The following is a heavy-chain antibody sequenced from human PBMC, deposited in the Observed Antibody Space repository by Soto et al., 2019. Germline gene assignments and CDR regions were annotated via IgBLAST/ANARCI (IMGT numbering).Heavy chain of an antibody. CDR1: GFTFSNAW. J-gene: IGHJ6*02. V-gene: IGHV3-15*07. CDR2: IKSKTDGGTT. CDR3: TTFQISYGDYEVGEEGYYYYGMDV. Sequence: GGSLRLSCAASGFTFSNAWMNWVRQAPGKGLEWVGRIKSKTDGGTTDYAAPVKGRFTISRDDSKNTLYLQMNSLKTEDTAVYYCTTFQISYGDYEVGEEGYYYYGMDVWGQGTTVTVSS. D-gene: IGHD4-17*01.